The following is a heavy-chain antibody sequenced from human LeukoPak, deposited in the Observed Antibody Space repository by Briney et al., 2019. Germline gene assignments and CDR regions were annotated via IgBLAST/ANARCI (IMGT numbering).Heavy chain of an antibody. V-gene: IGHV4-34*01. Sequence: PSETLSLTCAVYGGSFSGYYWSWIRQPPGKGLEWIGEINHSGSTNYNPSLKSRVTISVDTSKSQFSLKLSSVTAADTAVYYCARNGAYCGGDCYSDYWGQGTLVTVSS. CDR2: INHSGST. J-gene: IGHJ4*02. CDR3: ARNGAYCGGDCYSDY. D-gene: IGHD2-21*01. CDR1: GGSFSGYY.